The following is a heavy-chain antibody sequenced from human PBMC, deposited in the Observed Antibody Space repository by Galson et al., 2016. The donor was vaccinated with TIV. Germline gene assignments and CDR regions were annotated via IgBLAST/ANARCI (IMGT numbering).Heavy chain of an antibody. D-gene: IGHD2-2*01. Sequence: SLRLSCAASGFAFNTWAMSWVRQAPGKGLEWVSSVGFGSDEIGSEKYYADSVKGRFTISRDNSKKTLYLQLSSLRAEDTAVYYCARELRCDTTSCNSLFDYWGQGTLVTVSS. CDR3: ARELRCDTTSCNSLFDY. CDR2: VGFGSDEIGSEK. CDR1: GFAFNTWA. V-gene: IGHV3-23*01. J-gene: IGHJ4*02.